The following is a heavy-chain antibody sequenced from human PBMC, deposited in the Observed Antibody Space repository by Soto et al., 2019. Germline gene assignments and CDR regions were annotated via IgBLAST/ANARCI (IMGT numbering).Heavy chain of an antibody. Sequence: EVQLVQSGAEVRKPGESLKISCKGSGYTFSSYWIGWVRQMPGKGLEWMGIIYPANSDTRYSPSLQGQVTISADKSITTAYLQWSSLEASDTAMYFCASTPGRGVVLPAVWGQGTLVTVSS. CDR3: ASTPGRGVVLPAV. D-gene: IGHD2-2*01. CDR2: IYPANSDT. CDR1: GYTFSSYW. J-gene: IGHJ4*02. V-gene: IGHV5-51*03.